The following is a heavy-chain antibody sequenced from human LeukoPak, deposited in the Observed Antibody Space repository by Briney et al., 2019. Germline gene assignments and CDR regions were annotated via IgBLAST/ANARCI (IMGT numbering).Heavy chain of an antibody. D-gene: IGHD5-18*01. CDR2: INHSGST. CDR1: GFTFSSYG. V-gene: IGHV4-34*01. CDR3: ARFSGYSYGYGSFAFDY. J-gene: IGHJ4*02. Sequence: GSLRLSCAASGFTFSSYGMSWVRQPPGKGLEWIGEINHSGSTNYNPSLKSRVTISVDTSKNQFSLKLSSVTAADTAVYYCARFSGYSYGYGSFAFDYWGQGTPVTVSS.